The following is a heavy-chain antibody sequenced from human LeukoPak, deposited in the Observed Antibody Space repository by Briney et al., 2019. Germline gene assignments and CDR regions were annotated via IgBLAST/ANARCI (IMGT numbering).Heavy chain of an antibody. J-gene: IGHJ4*02. V-gene: IGHV3-7*01. CDR3: ARVGRRYCSGGSCYYDY. D-gene: IGHD2-15*01. CDR1: GFTFSSYW. Sequence: PGGSLRLSCAASGFTFSSYWMSWVRQAPGKGLEWVANIKQDGSEKYYVDSVKGRFTISRDNAKNSLYLQMNSLRAEDTAVYYCARVGRRYCSGGSCYYDYWGQGTLVTVSS. CDR2: IKQDGSEK.